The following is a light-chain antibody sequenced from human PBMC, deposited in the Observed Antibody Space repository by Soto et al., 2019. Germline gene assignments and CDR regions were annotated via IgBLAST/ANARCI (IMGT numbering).Light chain of an antibody. V-gene: IGKV3-20*01. Sequence: EILLTQSPDTLSLSPGERATLSCRASQTVSSNYLAWYQQKPGQAPRLLIYGASTRATGIADRFSGSGSGTDFTLTISRLEPEDSAVYYCQQYGTSPRTFGQGTKVDIK. CDR3: QQYGTSPRT. J-gene: IGKJ1*01. CDR2: GAS. CDR1: QTVSSNY.